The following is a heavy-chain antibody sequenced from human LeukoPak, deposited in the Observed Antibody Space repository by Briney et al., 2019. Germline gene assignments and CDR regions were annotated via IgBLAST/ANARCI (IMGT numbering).Heavy chain of an antibody. V-gene: IGHV3-73*01. CDR1: GFTFSESA. CDR3: ARLNRYSYGANFDY. J-gene: IGHJ4*02. CDR2: IRSKANSYET. D-gene: IGHD5-18*01. Sequence: GGSLRLSCAASGFTFSESAMHWVRQASGKGLEWVGRIRSKANSYETQYAASLKGRFTISRDDPKNTAYLQMNSLKNEGTAVYYCARLNRYSYGANFDYWGQGTLVTVSS.